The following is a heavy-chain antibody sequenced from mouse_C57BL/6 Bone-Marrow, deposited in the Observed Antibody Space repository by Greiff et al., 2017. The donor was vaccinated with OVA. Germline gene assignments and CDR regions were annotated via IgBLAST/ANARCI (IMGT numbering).Heavy chain of an antibody. Sequence: EVQRVESGGDLVKPGGSLKLSCAASGFTFSSYGMSWVRQTPDKRLEWVATISSGGSYTYYPDSVKGRFTISRDNAKNTLYLQMSSLKSEDTAMYYCARHNYGNYEGWYFDVWGTGTTVTVSS. J-gene: IGHJ1*03. D-gene: IGHD2-1*01. CDR2: ISSGGSYT. CDR3: ARHNYGNYEGWYFDV. V-gene: IGHV5-6*01. CDR1: GFTFSSYG.